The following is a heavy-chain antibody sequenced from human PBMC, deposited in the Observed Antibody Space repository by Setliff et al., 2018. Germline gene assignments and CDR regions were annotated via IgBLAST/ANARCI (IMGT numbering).Heavy chain of an antibody. D-gene: IGHD2-8*02. J-gene: IGHJ4*02. V-gene: IGHV4-39*07. Sequence: NPSETLSLTCTVSGGSISSGSYYWIWIRQPPGKGLEWIGEINHSGSTNYNPSLKSRVTISVDTSKNQFSLKLSSVTAADTALYYCTVYNTGSSKDHYWGQGTPVTVSS. CDR3: TVYNTGSSKDHY. CDR2: INHSGST. CDR1: GGSISSGSYY.